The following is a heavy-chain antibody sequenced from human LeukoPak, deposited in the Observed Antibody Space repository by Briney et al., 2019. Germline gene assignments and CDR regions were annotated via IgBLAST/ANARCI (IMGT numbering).Heavy chain of an antibody. D-gene: IGHD2-15*01. Sequence: GGSLRLSCAASGFTFSSYVMGWVRQAPGKGLEWVSTISGNGRNTYYADSVKGRFTISRDNSNITLYLEMNSLRAEDTAVYYCARGRGVYGYWYFDLWGRGTLVTVSS. J-gene: IGHJ2*01. CDR2: ISGNGRNT. CDR1: GFTFSSYV. CDR3: ARGRGVYGYWYFDL. V-gene: IGHV3-23*01.